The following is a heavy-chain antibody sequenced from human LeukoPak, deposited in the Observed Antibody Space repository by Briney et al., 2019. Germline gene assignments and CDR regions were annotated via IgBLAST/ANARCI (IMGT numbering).Heavy chain of an antibody. CDR3: ASSVYNWNDGMVNAFDI. V-gene: IGHV3-33*01. J-gene: IGHJ3*02. CDR2: IWYDGSNK. CDR1: GFTFSSYG. D-gene: IGHD1-1*01. Sequence: GRSLRLSCAASGFTFSSYGMHWVRQAPGKGLEWVAVIWYDGSNKYYADSVKGRFTISRDNSKNTLYLQMNSLRAEDTAVYYCASSVYNWNDGMVNAFDIWGQGTMVTVSS.